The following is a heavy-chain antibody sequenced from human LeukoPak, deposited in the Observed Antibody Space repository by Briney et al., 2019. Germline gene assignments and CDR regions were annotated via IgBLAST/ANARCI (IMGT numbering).Heavy chain of an antibody. CDR2: IKEDGSEK. V-gene: IGHV3-7*01. Sequence: GGSLRLSCAASGFTFITYWMTWVRQAPGKGLEWVANIKEDGSEKYYVDSVKSRFTISRDNAKNSLYLQMNSLRAEDTAVYYCASVGLGLVLDNWGQGTLVTVSS. D-gene: IGHD6-19*01. CDR1: GFTFITYW. J-gene: IGHJ4*02. CDR3: ASVGLGLVLDN.